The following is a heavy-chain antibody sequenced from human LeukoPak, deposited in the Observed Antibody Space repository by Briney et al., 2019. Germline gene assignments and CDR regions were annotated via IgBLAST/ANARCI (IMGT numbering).Heavy chain of an antibody. CDR3: AGSRSMSMNDKNLLY. CDR2: IKGSDNYI. D-gene: IGHD1-26*01. V-gene: IGHV3-21*06. CDR1: GFTFSAYT. Sequence: GGSLRLSCAASGFTFSAYTLNWVRQAPGKGLEWVSSIKGSDNYIYNADSVAGRFTVSTDDAQNSIHLQMNSLRVEDTAIYYCAGSRSMSMNDKNLLYWGQGSLVTVSS. J-gene: IGHJ4*02.